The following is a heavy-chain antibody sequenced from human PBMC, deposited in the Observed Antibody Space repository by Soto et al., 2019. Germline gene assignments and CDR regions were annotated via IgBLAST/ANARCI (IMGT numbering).Heavy chain of an antibody. D-gene: IGHD4-17*01. J-gene: IGHJ5*02. CDR1: GGSISSSSYY. CDR2: IYYSGST. Sequence: QLQLQESGPGLVKPSETLSLTCTVSGGSISSSSYYWGWIRQPPGKGLEWIGSIYYSGSTYYNPSLKSRVTISVDTSKNQFSLKLSSVTAADTAVYYCARHARLRWWFDPWGQGTLVTVSS. V-gene: IGHV4-39*01. CDR3: ARHARLRWWFDP.